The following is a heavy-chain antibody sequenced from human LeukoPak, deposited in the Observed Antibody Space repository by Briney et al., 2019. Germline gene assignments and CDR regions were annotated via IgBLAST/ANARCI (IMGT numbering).Heavy chain of an antibody. D-gene: IGHD6-13*01. Sequence: PGGSLRLSCAASGSTFSSYTMNWVRQAPGRGLEWVSYISSSSSTMFYADSVKGRFTISRDNAKNSLFLQMNSLRAEDTAVYYCARGSSSWYLFDNWGQGTLVTVSS. J-gene: IGHJ4*02. CDR3: ARGSSSWYLFDN. CDR1: GSTFSSYT. CDR2: ISSSSSTM. V-gene: IGHV3-48*01.